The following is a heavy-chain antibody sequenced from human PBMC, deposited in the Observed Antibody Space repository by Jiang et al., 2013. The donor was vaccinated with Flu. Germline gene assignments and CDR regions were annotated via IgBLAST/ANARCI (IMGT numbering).Heavy chain of an antibody. J-gene: IGHJ4*02. CDR2: ISRSSNTI. D-gene: IGHD1-7*01. Sequence: VQLLESGGGLVQPGGSLRLSCAASGFTFSNYSMNWVRQAPGKGLEWVSYISRSSNTIYYADSVKGRFTISRDDAENSLYLQMNSLRAQDTAVYYCARAPRGGTSSYWGQGTLVTVSS. V-gene: IGHV3-48*01. CDR3: ARAPRGGTSSY. CDR1: GFTFSNYS.